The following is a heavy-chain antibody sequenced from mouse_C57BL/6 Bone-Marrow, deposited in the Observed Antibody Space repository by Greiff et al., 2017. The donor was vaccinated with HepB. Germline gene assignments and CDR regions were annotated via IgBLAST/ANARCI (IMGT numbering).Heavy chain of an antibody. Sequence: EVKLVESGGGLVQPGESLKLSCESNEYEFPSHDMSWVRKTPEKRLELVAAINSDGGSTYYPDTMERRFIISRDNTKKTLYLQMSSLRSEDTALYYCARSPSTTVVAHWYFDVWGTGTTVTVSS. V-gene: IGHV5-2*01. CDR2: INSDGGST. CDR3: ARSPSTTVVAHWYFDV. CDR1: EYEFPSHD. D-gene: IGHD1-1*01. J-gene: IGHJ1*03.